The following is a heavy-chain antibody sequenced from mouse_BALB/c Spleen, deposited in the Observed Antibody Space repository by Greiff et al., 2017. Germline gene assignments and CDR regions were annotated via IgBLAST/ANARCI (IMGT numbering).Heavy chain of an antibody. V-gene: IGHV1-69*02. CDR2: IYPSDSYT. CDR1: GYTFTSYW. Sequence: VKLQQPGAELVRPGASVKLSCKASGYTFTSYWINWVKQRPGQGLEWIGNIYPSDSYTNYNQKFKDKATLTVDKSSSTAYMQLSSPTSEDSAVYACTREGAYGSYAMDYWGQGTSVTVSA. CDR3: TREGAYGSYAMDY. D-gene: IGHD2-2*01. J-gene: IGHJ4*01.